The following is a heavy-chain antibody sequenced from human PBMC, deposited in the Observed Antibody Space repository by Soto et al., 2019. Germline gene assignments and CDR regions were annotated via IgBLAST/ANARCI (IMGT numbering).Heavy chain of an antibody. CDR1: GYTFTSYD. D-gene: IGHD5-18*01. V-gene: IGHV1-8*01. CDR3: ELLCPLYTAILSVAFDI. CDR2: MNPNSGNT. Sequence: ASVKVSCKASGYTFTSYDINWVRQATGQGLERMGWMNPNSGNTGYAQKNKGRVTMTRNTSISTAYRELSSLRNEDKAEEKKELLCPLYTAILSVAFDILGQGTIVTGSS. J-gene: IGHJ3*02.